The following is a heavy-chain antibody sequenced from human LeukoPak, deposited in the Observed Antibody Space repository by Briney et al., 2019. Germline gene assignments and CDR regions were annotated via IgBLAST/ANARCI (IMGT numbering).Heavy chain of an antibody. CDR3: ARGSQSLGYCSGGSCRAKIFDY. J-gene: IGHJ4*02. V-gene: IGHV4-34*01. CDR1: GGSFSGYY. Sequence: PSETLSLTCAVYGGSFSGYYWSWIRQPPGKGLEWIGEINHSGSTIYNPSLKSRVTISVDTSKNQFSLKLSSVTAADTAVYYCARGSQSLGYCSGGSCRAKIFDYWGQGTLVTVSS. CDR2: INHSGST. D-gene: IGHD2-15*01.